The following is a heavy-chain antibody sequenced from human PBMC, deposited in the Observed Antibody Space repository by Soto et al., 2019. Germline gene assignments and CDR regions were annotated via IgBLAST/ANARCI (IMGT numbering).Heavy chain of an antibody. CDR1: GFTFSSYG. Sequence: PGGSLRLSCAASGFTFSSYGMSWVRQAPGKGLEWVSAISGSGGSTYYADSVKGRFTISRDNSKNTLYLQMNSLRAEDTAVYYCANPFMVRGKGGDYWGQGTLVTVSS. J-gene: IGHJ4*02. V-gene: IGHV3-23*01. D-gene: IGHD3-10*01. CDR2: ISGSGGST. CDR3: ANPFMVRGKGGDY.